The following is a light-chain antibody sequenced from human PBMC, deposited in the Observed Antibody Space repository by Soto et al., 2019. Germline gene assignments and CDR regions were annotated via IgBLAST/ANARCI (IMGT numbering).Light chain of an antibody. CDR2: DAS. Sequence: EVVLTQSPASLSLSPGERATLSCGASQIVSSNYLAWYQQKPGLAPRLLIYDASSRATGVPDRFRGSGSGTDFTLTINRLEPDDFAVYYCQQYGDSPRGTFGGGTKVEIK. J-gene: IGKJ4*01. CDR1: QIVSSNY. V-gene: IGKV3D-20*01. CDR3: QQYGDSPRGT.